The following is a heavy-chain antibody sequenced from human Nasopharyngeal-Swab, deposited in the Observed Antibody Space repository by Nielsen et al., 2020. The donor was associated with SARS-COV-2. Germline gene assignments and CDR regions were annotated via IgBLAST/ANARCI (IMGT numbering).Heavy chain of an antibody. Sequence: SLKISCAASGFTFSSYGMHWVRQAPGKGLEWVAVISYDGSNKYYADSVKGRFTISRDNSKNTLYLQMNSLRAEDTAVYYCAMIAAAGHFDYWGQGTLVTVSS. J-gene: IGHJ4*02. CDR3: AMIAAAGHFDY. CDR2: ISYDGSNK. CDR1: GFTFSSYG. V-gene: IGHV3-30*03. D-gene: IGHD6-25*01.